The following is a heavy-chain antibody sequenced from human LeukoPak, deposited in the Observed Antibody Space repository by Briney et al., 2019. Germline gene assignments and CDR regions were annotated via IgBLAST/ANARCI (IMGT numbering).Heavy chain of an antibody. CDR2: IYTSGST. D-gene: IGHD2-21*02. CDR3: TRDNGGDWYAFDI. CDR1: GASVSSYY. Sequence: SEILSLTCSVSGASVSSYYWSWIRQPAGKGLEWIGRIYTSGSTNYNPSLKSRVTMSVDTSKNQFSLKLTSVNAADTALYYCTRDNGGDWYAFDIWGQGTVVTVSS. V-gene: IGHV4-4*07. J-gene: IGHJ3*02.